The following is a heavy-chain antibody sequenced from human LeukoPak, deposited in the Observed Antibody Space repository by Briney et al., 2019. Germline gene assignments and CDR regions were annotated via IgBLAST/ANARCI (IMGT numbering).Heavy chain of an antibody. CDR2: IFYSGST. V-gene: IGHV4-39*01. CDR1: DGSFSSSGYY. CDR3: EYYFYYYGMDV. Sequence: SETLSLTCTVSDGSFSSSGYYWGWIRQPPGKGLEWIGSIFYSGSTYYNPSLKCRVAISVDTSKNQLSLRLSSVTAVDTAVYYCEYYFYYYGMDVWGQGTTVTVSS. J-gene: IGHJ6*02.